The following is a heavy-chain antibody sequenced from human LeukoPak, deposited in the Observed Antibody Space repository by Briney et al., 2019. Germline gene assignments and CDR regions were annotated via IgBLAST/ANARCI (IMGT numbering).Heavy chain of an antibody. D-gene: IGHD2-2*01. CDR2: IFHSGST. J-gene: IGHJ6*03. CDR1: GYSISSGYY. V-gene: IGHV4-38-2*02. CDR3: ARQGSTSPYYYYYYMDV. Sequence: PSETLSLTCTVSGYSISSGYYWGWIRQPPGKGLEWIGDIFHSGSTYYNPSLKSRVTISVDTSKNQFSLKLSSVTAADTAVYYCARQGSTSPYYYYYYMDVWGKGTTVTISS.